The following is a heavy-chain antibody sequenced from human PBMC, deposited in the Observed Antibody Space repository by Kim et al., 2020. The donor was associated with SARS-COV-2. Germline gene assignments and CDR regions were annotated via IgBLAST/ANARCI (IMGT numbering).Heavy chain of an antibody. CDR2: ISSSSSYI. Sequence: GGSLRLSCAASGFTFSSYSMNWVRQAPGKGLEWVSSISSSSSYIYYADSVKGRFTISRDNAKNSLYLQMNSLRAEDTAVYYCARHPTPPILTGYYFFDYWGQGTLVTVSS. J-gene: IGHJ4*02. CDR1: GFTFSSYS. D-gene: IGHD3-9*01. V-gene: IGHV3-21*01. CDR3: ARHPTPPILTGYYFFDY.